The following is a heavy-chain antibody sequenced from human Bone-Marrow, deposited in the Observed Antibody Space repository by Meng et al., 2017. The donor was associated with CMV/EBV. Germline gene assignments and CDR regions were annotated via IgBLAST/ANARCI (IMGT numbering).Heavy chain of an antibody. J-gene: IGHJ4*02. D-gene: IGHD1-26*01. Sequence: DSGFTFSSYAMSWVRQAPGKGLEWVPPISGSGGSTYYADSVKGRFTISRDNSKNTLYLQMNSLRAEDTAVYYCAKDREWELHPFDYWGQGTLVTVSS. V-gene: IGHV3-23*01. CDR1: GFTFSSYA. CDR3: AKDREWELHPFDY. CDR2: ISGSGGST.